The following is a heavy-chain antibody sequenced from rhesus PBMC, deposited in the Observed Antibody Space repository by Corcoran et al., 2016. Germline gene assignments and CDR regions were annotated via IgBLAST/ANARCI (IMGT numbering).Heavy chain of an antibody. CDR3: GRSPGVQNRFDV. V-gene: IGHV4-165*01. CDR2: LVSTSGNT. CDR1: GGSFSGYY. J-gene: IGHJ5-1*01. Sequence: QVQLQESGPGLVKPSETLSLTCAVSGGSFSGYYWGWIRQPPGKGLEWIGYLVSTSGNTDYNPSLKSRVTLSVDTSKNQFSLKLSSVTAADTAVYYCGRSPGVQNRFDVWGPGVLVTVSS. D-gene: IGHD3-34*01.